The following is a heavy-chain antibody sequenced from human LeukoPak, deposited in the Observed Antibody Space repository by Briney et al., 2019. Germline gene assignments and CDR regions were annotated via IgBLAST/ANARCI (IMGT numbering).Heavy chain of an antibody. V-gene: IGHV4-34*01. CDR2: INHSGST. CDR1: GGSFSGYY. CDR3: ARAVPRGVPRT. Sequence: SETLSLTCAVCGGSFSGYYWSWNRQPPGKGVEWIGEINHSGSTNYNPSLKRRVTISVDTSKNQFSLKLSSVTAADTAVYYCARAVPRGVPRTWGQGTLVTVSS. D-gene: IGHD3-10*01. J-gene: IGHJ5*02.